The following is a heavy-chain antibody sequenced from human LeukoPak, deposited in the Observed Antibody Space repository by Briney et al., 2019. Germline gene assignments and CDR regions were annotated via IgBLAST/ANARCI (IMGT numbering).Heavy chain of an antibody. V-gene: IGHV4-59*01. CDR2: VDYRGNT. J-gene: IGHJ6*02. Sequence: SETLSLTCTISGGSISSYYWSWIRQPPGKGLEWIGCVDYRGNTNYNPSLKSRVTISIDTSKSLFSLKLNSVTAADTAVYYCARVEVGAANRQWYGMDVWGQGTTVTVSS. D-gene: IGHD2-15*01. CDR3: ARVEVGAANRQWYGMDV. CDR1: GGSISSYY.